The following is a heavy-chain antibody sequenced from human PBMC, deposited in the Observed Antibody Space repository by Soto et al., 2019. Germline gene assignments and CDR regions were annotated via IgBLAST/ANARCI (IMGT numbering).Heavy chain of an antibody. V-gene: IGHV1-2*02. CDR2: INPDSGDT. D-gene: IGHD3-10*01. J-gene: IGHJ5*02. CDR1: GYIFSDFY. Sequence: GASVKVSCKASGYIFSDFYIHWVRQAPGQGLEWMGWINPDSGDTDDAQLFQGRVTMTCDTSITTAYMELTRLRSDDTAVYYCVRHYYPSSAWLDLWGQGTLITVSS. CDR3: VRHYYPSSAWLDL.